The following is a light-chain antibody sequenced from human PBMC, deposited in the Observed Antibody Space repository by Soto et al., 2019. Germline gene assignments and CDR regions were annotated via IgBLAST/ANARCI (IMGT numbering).Light chain of an antibody. Sequence: AIQLTQSPSSLSASVGDRVTITCRASQGISSALAWYQQKPGKAPKLLIYDASSLESGVPSRFSGSGSGTDFTVTISSLQPEDFATYYCQQFNIYPPFAFGPGTIVDIK. J-gene: IGKJ3*01. CDR2: DAS. CDR1: QGISSA. V-gene: IGKV1-13*02. CDR3: QQFNIYPPFA.